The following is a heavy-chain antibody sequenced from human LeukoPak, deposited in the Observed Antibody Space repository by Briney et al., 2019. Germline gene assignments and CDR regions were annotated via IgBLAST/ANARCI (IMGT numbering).Heavy chain of an antibody. Sequence: SETLSLTCTVSGDSISTYYWSWSRQPQGKGLEWIGYIYYSGSTNYNPSLKSRVTISVDTSKNQFSLKLSSATAADTAVYYCAKSDYYYYGMDVWGRGTTVSVSS. CDR1: GDSISTYY. J-gene: IGHJ6*02. CDR2: IYYSGST. V-gene: IGHV4-59*08. CDR3: AKSDYYYYGMDV.